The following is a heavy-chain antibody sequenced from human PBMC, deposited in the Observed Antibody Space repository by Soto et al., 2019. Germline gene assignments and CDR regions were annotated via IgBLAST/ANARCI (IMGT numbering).Heavy chain of an antibody. D-gene: IGHD2-21*02. V-gene: IGHV3-23*01. Sequence: GGSLRLSCAASGFTFSSYAMSWVRQAPGKGLEWVSAISGSGGSTYYADSVKGRFTISRDNSKNTLYLQMNSLRAEDTAVYYCANSESVVVTAPGAFDIWGQGTMVTVSS. CDR2: ISGSGGST. J-gene: IGHJ3*02. CDR1: GFTFSSYA. CDR3: ANSESVVVTAPGAFDI.